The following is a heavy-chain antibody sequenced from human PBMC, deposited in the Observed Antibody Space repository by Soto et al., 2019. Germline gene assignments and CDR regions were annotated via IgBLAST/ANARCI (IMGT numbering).Heavy chain of an antibody. V-gene: IGHV3-48*03. CDR1: GFTFYSFE. D-gene: IGHD3-3*01. Sequence: DVQLVESGGGWVQPGGSLRLSCAASGFTFYSFEMNWVRQAPGKGLEGISYISTGGTSIFYADSVKGRFTVSRDNAKSSLYLQMNRLRVEDTAVYYCARPRGNADFCLDSWGPGTLVTVSS. CDR2: ISTGGTSI. CDR3: ARPRGNADFCLDS. J-gene: IGHJ4*02.